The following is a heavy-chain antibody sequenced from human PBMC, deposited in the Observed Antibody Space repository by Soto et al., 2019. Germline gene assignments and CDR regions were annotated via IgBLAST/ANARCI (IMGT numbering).Heavy chain of an antibody. CDR2: INHSGST. J-gene: IGHJ6*02. Sequence: SETLSVTCAVFGGSFSGCYWSWIRQPPGKGLEWIGEINHSGSTNYNPSLKSRVTISVDTSKNQFSLKLSSVTAADTAVYYCARCSGNYYDGLDFPGQGTTVTVSS. CDR1: GGSFSGCY. CDR3: ARCSGNYYDGLDF. D-gene: IGHD3-10*02. V-gene: IGHV4-34*01.